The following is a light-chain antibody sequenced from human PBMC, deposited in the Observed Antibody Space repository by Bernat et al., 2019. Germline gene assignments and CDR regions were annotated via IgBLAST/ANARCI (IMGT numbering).Light chain of an antibody. J-gene: IGLJ1*01. CDR1: RSNIGSDD. V-gene: IGLV1-44*01. CDR3: AAWEDSLVGYV. CDR2: RTS. Sequence: QSVLTQPPATSGTPGQRVTISCSGSRSNIGSDDVNWYQQLPGTAPKLPIYRTSRRPSGVSDRFSDSTSGTSASLAITGLRSEDEADYYCAAWEDSLVGYVFGTGTQVTVL.